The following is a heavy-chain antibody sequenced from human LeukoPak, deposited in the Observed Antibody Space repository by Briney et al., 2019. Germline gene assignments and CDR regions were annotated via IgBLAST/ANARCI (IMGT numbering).Heavy chain of an antibody. J-gene: IGHJ4*02. CDR2: INHSGST. Sequence: KPSETLSRTSAVYGETFFHNFWTWIRQPPGKGLEGIVQINHSGSTYYNPSLKSRVTILVDTSKNQFSLKLTSVTAADTAVYYCARAMPYIYGSIAVPGTIDYWGQGILVTVSS. D-gene: IGHD6-19*01. CDR3: ARAMPYIYGSIAVPGTIDY. V-gene: IGHV4-34*01. CDR1: GETFFHNF.